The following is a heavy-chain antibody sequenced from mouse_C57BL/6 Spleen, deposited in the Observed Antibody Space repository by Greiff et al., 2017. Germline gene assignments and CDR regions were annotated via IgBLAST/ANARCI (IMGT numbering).Heavy chain of an antibody. CDR1: GFSLTSYG. CDR2: IWSGGST. V-gene: IGHV2-2*01. J-gene: IGHJ4*01. CDR3: AGYSNYSYAMDY. D-gene: IGHD2-5*01. Sequence: QVHVKQSGPGLVQPSQSLSITCTVSGFSLTSYGVHWVRQSPGKGLEWLGVIWSGGSTDYNAAFISRLSISKDNSKSQVFFKMNSLQADDTAIYYCAGYSNYSYAMDYWGQGTSVTVSS.